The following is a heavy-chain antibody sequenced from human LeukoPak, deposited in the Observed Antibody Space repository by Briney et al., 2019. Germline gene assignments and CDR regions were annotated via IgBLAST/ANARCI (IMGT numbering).Heavy chain of an antibody. D-gene: IGHD3-3*01. CDR1: GFTFSSYG. J-gene: IGHJ4*02. V-gene: IGHV3-30*18. Sequence: GGSLRLSCAASGFTFSSYGMPWVRQAPGKGLEWVAVISYDGSNKYYADSVKGRFTISRDNSKNTLYLQMNSLRAEDTAVYYCAKAGDLKNLLDYWGQGTLVTVSS. CDR3: AKAGDLKNLLDY. CDR2: ISYDGSNK.